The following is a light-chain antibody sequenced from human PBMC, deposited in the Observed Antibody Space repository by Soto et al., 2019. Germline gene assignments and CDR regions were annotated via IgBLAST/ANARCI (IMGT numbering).Light chain of an antibody. CDR3: QQYNNWPPRGT. CDR2: GAS. Sequence: EIAMTQSPATLSVSPGERATLSCRASQSVTSNLAWYQQKPGQAPRLLIYGASTRATGIPARFSGSGSGTEFTLPISSLQSEDFAVYYCQQYNNWPPRGTFGQGTKVEIK. CDR1: QSVTSN. V-gene: IGKV3-15*01. J-gene: IGKJ1*01.